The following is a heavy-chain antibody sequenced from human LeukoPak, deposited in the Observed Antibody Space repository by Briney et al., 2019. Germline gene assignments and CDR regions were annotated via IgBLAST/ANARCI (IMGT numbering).Heavy chain of an antibody. CDR2: IYYSGST. CDR3: ARATYYYDSSGYSDAFDI. CDR1: GGSISSYY. D-gene: IGHD3-22*01. J-gene: IGHJ3*02. Sequence: SETLSLTCTVSGGSISSYYWSWIRQPPGKGLEWIGYIYYSGSTNYNPSLKSRVAISVDTSKNQFSLKLSSVTAADTAVYYCARATYYYDSSGYSDAFDIWGQGTMVTVSS. V-gene: IGHV4-59*01.